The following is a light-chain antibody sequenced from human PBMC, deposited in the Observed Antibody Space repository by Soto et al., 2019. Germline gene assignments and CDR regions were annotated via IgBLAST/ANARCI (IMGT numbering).Light chain of an antibody. CDR3: HQYGSAQT. Sequence: EIVLTQSPGTLSLSPGERATLSCRASQSVSSSYLAWYQQKPGQAPRLLIYGASSRATGIPDRFSGSGSGTDLTLTISRLEPVDFAVYYCHQYGSAQTFGQGNKVEIK. CDR2: GAS. V-gene: IGKV3-20*01. J-gene: IGKJ1*01. CDR1: QSVSSSY.